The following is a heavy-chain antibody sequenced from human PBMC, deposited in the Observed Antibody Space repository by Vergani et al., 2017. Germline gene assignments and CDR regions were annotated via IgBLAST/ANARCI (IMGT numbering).Heavy chain of an antibody. Sequence: QVQLQQWGGGLLKPSETLSLTCVVNGGSFTSYHWTWIRQSPGEGLEWVGDIDHTGRPDYNPSLKSRLTMSVDKSLNQFSLTLNSVTATDTAIYFCARVNTETNVHLYYYYYMDVWGQGTAVTVS. V-gene: IGHV4-34*01. CDR2: IDHTGRP. D-gene: IGHD4-11*01. CDR3: ARVNTETNVHLYYYYYMDV. CDR1: GGSFTSYH. J-gene: IGHJ6*03.